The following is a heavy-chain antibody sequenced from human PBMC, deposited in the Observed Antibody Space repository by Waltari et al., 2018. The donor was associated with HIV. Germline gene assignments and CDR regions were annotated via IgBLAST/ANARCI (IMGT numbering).Heavy chain of an antibody. D-gene: IGHD3-10*01. V-gene: IGHV4-39*01. CDR3: ARQAYYYGSGSANWFDP. CDR2: MFYSGGT. J-gene: IGHJ5*02. Sequence: QLQLQESGPGLVKPSETLSLICSISGGSINSTSYYWGWIRQPPGKGLEWIGSMFYSGGTYYNPSLKSRVTISVDTSKNQFSLKLSSVTAADTALYYCARQAYYYGSGSANWFDPWGQGTLVTVSS. CDR1: GGSINSTSYY.